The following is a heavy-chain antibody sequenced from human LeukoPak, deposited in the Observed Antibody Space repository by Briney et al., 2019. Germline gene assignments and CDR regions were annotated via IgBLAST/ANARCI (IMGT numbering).Heavy chain of an antibody. CDR1: GFTFSSYA. CDR2: ISSSSSYI. J-gene: IGHJ4*02. CDR3: ARDWNYGPDY. Sequence: GGSLRLSCAASGFTFSSYAMSWVRQAPGKGLEWVSSISSSSSYIYYADSVKGRFTISRDNAKNSLYLQMNSLRAEDTAVYYCARDWNYGPDYWGQGTLVTVSS. D-gene: IGHD1-7*01. V-gene: IGHV3-21*01.